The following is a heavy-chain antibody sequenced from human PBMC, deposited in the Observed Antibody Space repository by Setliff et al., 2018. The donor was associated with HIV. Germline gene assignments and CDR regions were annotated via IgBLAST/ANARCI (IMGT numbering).Heavy chain of an antibody. J-gene: IGHJ6*03. CDR3: ARDGGGPGDYYYYYMDV. V-gene: IGHV1-3*01. CDR2: INAGNGNT. D-gene: IGHD3-16*01. CDR1: GYTFSRYA. Sequence: ASVKVSCKASGYTFSRYAMHWVRQAPGQRLEWMGWINAGNGNTKYSQKFQGRVSIARDTSASTAYMELSSLRSEDTAVYYCARDGGGPGDYYYYYMDVWAKGTTVTVSS.